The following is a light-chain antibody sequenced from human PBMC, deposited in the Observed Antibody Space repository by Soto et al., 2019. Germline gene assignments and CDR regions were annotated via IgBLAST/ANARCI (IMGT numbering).Light chain of an antibody. J-gene: IGKJ1*01. CDR3: QQYNNWPQT. V-gene: IGKV3-15*01. CDR1: QSVSSN. CDR2: GAS. Sequence: EVVMTQSPATLSVSPGERATLSCRTSQSVSSNLGWYQQKPGQAPGLLIYGASTRAIGFPARFSGNGSGTEFTLTISSLQSEDFAVYYCQQYNNWPQTFGQGTKVDI.